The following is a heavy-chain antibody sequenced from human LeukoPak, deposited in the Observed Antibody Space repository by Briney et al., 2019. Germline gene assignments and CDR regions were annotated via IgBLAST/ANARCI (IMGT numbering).Heavy chain of an antibody. V-gene: IGHV1-69*04. CDR2: IIPILGIA. D-gene: IGHD4-17*01. CDR1: GGTFSSYA. Sequence: SVKVSCKASGGTFSSYAISWVRQAPGQGLEWMGRIIPILGIANYAQKLQGRVTMTTDTSTSTAYMELRSLRSDDTAVYYCAREVAPDYGDYIDYWGQGTLVTVSS. J-gene: IGHJ4*02. CDR3: AREVAPDYGDYIDY.